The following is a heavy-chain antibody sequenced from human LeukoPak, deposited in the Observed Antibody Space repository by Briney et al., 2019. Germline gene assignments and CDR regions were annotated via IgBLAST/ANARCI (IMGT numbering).Heavy chain of an antibody. Sequence: SETLSLRCNVSGGSITTGSYYWSWLRQSPETGLEWIGYVSNTGSADYHPSLRGRVTISQDTSKNQFSLSLTSVTAADTAVYYCARAPLGGRRLLYYFDFWGQGTLVTVSS. CDR3: ARAPLGGRRLLYYFDF. CDR2: VSNTGSA. V-gene: IGHV4-61*01. D-gene: IGHD5-24*01. CDR1: GGSITTGSYY. J-gene: IGHJ4*02.